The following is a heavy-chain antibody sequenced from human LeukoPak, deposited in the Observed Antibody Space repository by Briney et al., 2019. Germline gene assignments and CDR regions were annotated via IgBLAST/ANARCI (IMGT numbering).Heavy chain of an antibody. V-gene: IGHV4-4*07. CDR2: IYTSGNT. CDR3: ARVDLRAAFFDY. D-gene: IGHD2-15*01. CDR1: GGSISSYY. J-gene: IGHJ4*02. Sequence: SETLSLTCTVSGGSISSYYWAWIRQPAGKGLEWIGRIYTSGNTGYNPSLKSRVTMSVDTSKNQFSLNLSSVTAADTAVYYCARVDLRAAFFDYWGQGTLVTVSS.